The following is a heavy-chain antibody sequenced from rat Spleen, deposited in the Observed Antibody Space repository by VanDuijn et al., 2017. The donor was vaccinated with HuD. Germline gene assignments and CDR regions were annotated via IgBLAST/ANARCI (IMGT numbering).Heavy chain of an antibody. CDR1: GFTFRNYA. CDR3: TTWDYYDNRFDY. CDR2: ISTGGGNT. V-gene: IGHV5S13*01. D-gene: IGHD1-6*01. J-gene: IGHJ2*01. Sequence: EVQLVESGGGVVQPGRSLKISCAASGFTFRNYAMAWVRQAPTKCLEWVASISTGGGNTYYRDSVKGRFTISRDNAKNTLYLQMDTLRSEDTSTYYCTTWDYYDNRFDYWGQGVMVTVSS.